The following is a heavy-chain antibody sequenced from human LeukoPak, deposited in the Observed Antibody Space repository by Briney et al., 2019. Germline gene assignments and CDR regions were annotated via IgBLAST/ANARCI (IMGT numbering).Heavy chain of an antibody. V-gene: IGHV4-59*01. CDR3: ARDRVDSSGWSEIDY. D-gene: IGHD6-19*01. J-gene: IGHJ4*02. CDR2: IYYSGST. Sequence: SETLSLTCTVSGGSISSYYWSWIRQPPGKGLEWIGYIYYSGSTNYNPSLKSRVTISVDTSKTQFSLKLRSVTAADTAVYYCARDRVDSSGWSEIDYWGQGTLVTVSS. CDR1: GGSISSYY.